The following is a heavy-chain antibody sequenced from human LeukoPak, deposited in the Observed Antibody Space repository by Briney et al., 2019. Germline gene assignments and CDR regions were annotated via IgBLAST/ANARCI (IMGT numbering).Heavy chain of an antibody. V-gene: IGHV4-31*03. CDR1: GGSISSGGYY. CDR2: IYYSGST. Sequence: SSQTLSLTFTVSGGSISSGGYYWSWIRQHPGKGLEWIGYIYYSGSTYYNPSLKSRVTISVDRSKNQFSLKLSSVTAADTAVYYCVVGSGYYTPFGYWGQGTLVTVSS. J-gene: IGHJ4*02. CDR3: VVGSGYYTPFGY. D-gene: IGHD3-22*01.